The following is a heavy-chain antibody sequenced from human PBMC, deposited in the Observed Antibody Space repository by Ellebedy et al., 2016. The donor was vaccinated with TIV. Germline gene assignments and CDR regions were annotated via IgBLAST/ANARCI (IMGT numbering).Heavy chain of an antibody. J-gene: IGHJ5*02. CDR1: GYTFTSYY. V-gene: IGHV1-46*04. D-gene: IGHD1-1*01. CDR3: ARVRRMNWFDP. CDR2: INPSGGST. Sequence: AASVKVSCKASGYTFTSYYMHWVRQAPGQGLEWMGIINPSGGSTSYAQKLQGRVTMTRDTSTSTVYMELSSLRSEDTALYYCARVRRMNWFDPWGQGTLVTVSS.